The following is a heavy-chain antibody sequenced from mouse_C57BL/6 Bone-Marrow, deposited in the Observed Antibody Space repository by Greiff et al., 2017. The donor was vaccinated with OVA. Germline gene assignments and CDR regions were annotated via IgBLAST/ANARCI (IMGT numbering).Heavy chain of an antibody. J-gene: IGHJ3*01. Sequence: VKLMESGPELVKPGASVKISCKASGYAFSSSWMNWVKQRPGKGLEWIGRIYPGDGDTNYNGKFKGKATLTADKSSSTANMQLSSLTSYDSAVYFCARSGHYGSSYAWFAYWGQGTLVTVSA. V-gene: IGHV1-82*01. CDR3: ARSGHYGSSYAWFAY. CDR1: GYAFSSSW. D-gene: IGHD1-1*01. CDR2: IYPGDGDT.